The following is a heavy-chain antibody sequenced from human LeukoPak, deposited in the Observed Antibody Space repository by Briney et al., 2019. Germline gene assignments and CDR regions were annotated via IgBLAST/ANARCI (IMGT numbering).Heavy chain of an antibody. CDR1: GYTFTSYG. Sequence: ASVKVSCKASGYTFTSYGISWVRQAPGQGLEWMGWISAYNGNTNYAQKLQGRVTMTTDTSTSTAYMELRSLRSDDTAVYYCAREGPPYCSSTGCDDNWFDPWGQGTLVTVSS. J-gene: IGHJ5*02. CDR2: ISAYNGNT. D-gene: IGHD2-2*01. V-gene: IGHV1-18*01. CDR3: AREGPPYCSSTGCDDNWFDP.